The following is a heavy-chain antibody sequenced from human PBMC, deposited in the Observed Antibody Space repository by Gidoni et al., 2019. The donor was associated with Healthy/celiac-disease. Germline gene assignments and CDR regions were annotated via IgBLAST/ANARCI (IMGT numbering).Heavy chain of an antibody. CDR3: ARSTAALFDY. Sequence: QVQLQESGPGLVKPSETLSLTCTVSGYSISSGYYWGWIRQPPGKGLEWIGSIYHSGSTYYNPSLKSRVTISVDTSKNQFSLKLSSVTAADTAVYYCARSTAALFDYWGQGTLVTVSS. D-gene: IGHD2-2*01. J-gene: IGHJ4*02. CDR1: GYSISSGYY. CDR2: IYHSGST. V-gene: IGHV4-38-2*02.